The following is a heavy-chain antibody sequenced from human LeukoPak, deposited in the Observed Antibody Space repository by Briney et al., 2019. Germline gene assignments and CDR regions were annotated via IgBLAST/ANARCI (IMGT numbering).Heavy chain of an antibody. Sequence: NSGNTGYAQKFQGRVTITRNTSISTAYMELSSLRSEDTAVYYCARGRRIRFLEWLLGYMDVWGKGTTVTVSS. V-gene: IGHV1-8*03. D-gene: IGHD3-3*01. CDR3: ARGRRIRFLEWLLGYMDV. J-gene: IGHJ6*03. CDR2: NSGNT.